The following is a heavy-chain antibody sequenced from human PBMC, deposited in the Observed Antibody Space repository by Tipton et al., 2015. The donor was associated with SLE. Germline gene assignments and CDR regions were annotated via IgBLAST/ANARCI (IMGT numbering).Heavy chain of an antibody. Sequence: GSLRLSCAASGFTVSSSYMSWVRQAPGKGLEWVSVIYSAGSTYYADSVKGRFTISRDNSKNTLYLQMNSLGAEDTAVYYCAREWEDYGLSFDYWGQGSLVTVSS. CDR3: AREWEDYGLSFDY. CDR1: GFTVSSSY. D-gene: IGHD1-26*01. CDR2: IYSAGST. J-gene: IGHJ4*02. V-gene: IGHV3-53*05.